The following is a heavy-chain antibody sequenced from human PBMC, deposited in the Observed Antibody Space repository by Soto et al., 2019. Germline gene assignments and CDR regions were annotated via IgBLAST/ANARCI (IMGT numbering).Heavy chain of an antibody. V-gene: IGHV3-30*18. J-gene: IGHJ6*02. CDR2: ISYDGSNK. CDR1: GFTFSSYG. CDR3: AKIEDCSSTSCPSSYYYYGMDV. D-gene: IGHD2-2*01. Sequence: PGGSLRLSCAASGFTFSSYGMHWVRQAPGKGLEWVAVISYDGSNKYYADSVKGRFTISRDNSKNTLYLQMNSLRAEDTAVYYCAKIEDCSSTSCPSSYYYYGMDVWGQGTTVTVSS.